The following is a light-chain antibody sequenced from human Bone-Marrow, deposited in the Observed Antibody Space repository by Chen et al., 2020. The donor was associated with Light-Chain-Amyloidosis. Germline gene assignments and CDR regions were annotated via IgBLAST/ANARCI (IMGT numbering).Light chain of an antibody. CDR1: DLPTKY. V-gene: IGLV3-25*03. J-gene: IGLJ2*01. CDR2: RDT. CDR3: QSADSSGTYEVI. Sequence: SYELTQPPSLSVSPGQTARITCSGDDLPTKYAYWYQQKPGQPPVLVIHRDTERPSGISERFSGSSSGTTATLTISGVQAEDEADYHCQSADSSGTYEVIFGGGTKLTVL.